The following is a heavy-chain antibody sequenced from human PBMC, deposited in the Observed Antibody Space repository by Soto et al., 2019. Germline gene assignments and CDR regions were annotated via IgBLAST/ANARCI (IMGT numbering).Heavy chain of an antibody. D-gene: IGHD1-26*01. J-gene: IGHJ4*02. CDR3: VTSRIALPTTRRDF. Sequence: QVQLVQSGDEVKRPGAAVKVSCTASGYSFAGYGMNWVRQAPGQGLQWMGWISGYNGNTKYARTFQGRVTMTSDTSTSTVQLELRNLTSDDTAVYYCVTSRIALPTTRRDFWGLGTLVTVAS. V-gene: IGHV1-18*01. CDR2: ISGYNGNT. CDR1: GYSFAGYG.